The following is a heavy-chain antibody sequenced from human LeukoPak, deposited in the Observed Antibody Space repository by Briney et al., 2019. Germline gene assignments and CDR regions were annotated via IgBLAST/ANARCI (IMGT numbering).Heavy chain of an antibody. Sequence: GGSLRLSCAASGFTVSSSYMSWVRQAPGKGLEWVANIKQDGSEKYYVDSVKGRFTISRDNAKNSLYLQMNSLRAEDTAVYYCARISRVVVAASYYYGMDVWGQGTTVTVSS. CDR3: ARISRVVVAASYYYGMDV. CDR1: GFTVSSSY. D-gene: IGHD2-15*01. J-gene: IGHJ6*02. V-gene: IGHV3-7*01. CDR2: IKQDGSEK.